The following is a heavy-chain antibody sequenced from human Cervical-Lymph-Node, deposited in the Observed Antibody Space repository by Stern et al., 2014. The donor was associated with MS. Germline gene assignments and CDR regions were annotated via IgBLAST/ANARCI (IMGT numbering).Heavy chain of an antibody. J-gene: IGHJ5*02. CDR1: GGTSNSHG. Sequence: MQLVESGAEVKKPGSSVKVSCKASGGTSNSHGISWVRQAPGQGLEWMGGIISVLSTIDYAQKFQGRVTITADESTSTTYMELSSLRSEDTAVYYCARRGSARRGSGWLDPWGQGTLVTVSS. CDR3: ARRGSARRGSGWLDP. CDR2: IISVLSTI. V-gene: IGHV1-69*01. D-gene: IGHD3-10*01.